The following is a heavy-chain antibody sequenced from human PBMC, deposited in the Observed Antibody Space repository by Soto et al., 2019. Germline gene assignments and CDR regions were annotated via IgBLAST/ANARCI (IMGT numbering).Heavy chain of an antibody. V-gene: IGHV1-18*01. CDR1: GYTFTSYG. D-gene: IGHD3-16*02. J-gene: IGHJ4*02. CDR2: ISAYNGNT. CDR3: AREEDYVWGSYRWFDY. Sequence: ASVKVSCKASGYTFTSYGISWVRQAPGQGLEWMGWISAYNGNTNYAQKLQGRVTMTTDTSTSTAYMELRSLRSDDTAVYYCAREEDYVWGSYRWFDYWGQGTLVTVSS.